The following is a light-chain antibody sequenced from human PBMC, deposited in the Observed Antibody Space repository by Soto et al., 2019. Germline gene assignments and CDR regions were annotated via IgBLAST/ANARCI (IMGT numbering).Light chain of an antibody. J-gene: IGKJ1*01. V-gene: IGKV3-20*01. Sequence: EIVMTQSPATLSLSPGERATLSCMASQSLTSRYLAWYRQKPGQAPRLLIYGTSSRATGIPDRFSGSGSGTDFTLTISRLEPEDFAVYYCQQYHSSPRTFGQRTRVDIK. CDR3: QQYHSSPRT. CDR2: GTS. CDR1: QSLTSRY.